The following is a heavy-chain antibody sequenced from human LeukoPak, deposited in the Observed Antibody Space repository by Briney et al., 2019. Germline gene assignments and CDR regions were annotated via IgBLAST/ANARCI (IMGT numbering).Heavy chain of an antibody. CDR3: ARGERLGLDY. J-gene: IGHJ4*02. Sequence: SETLSLTCSVSGGSISGYYWSWIRQPPGKGLEWIGYIFYTGSANSNPSLKSRVTISVDTSKNQFSLKLSSVTAADTAVYYCARGERLGLDYWGQGTLVTVSS. D-gene: IGHD3-9*01. CDR1: GGSISGYY. CDR2: IFYTGSA. V-gene: IGHV4-59*01.